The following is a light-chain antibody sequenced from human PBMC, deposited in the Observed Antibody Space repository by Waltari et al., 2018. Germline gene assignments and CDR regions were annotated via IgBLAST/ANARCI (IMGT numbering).Light chain of an antibody. CDR3: QQYNNWPPLT. CDR2: YVS. CDR1: QSLSNN. J-gene: IGKJ4*01. Sequence: EIVMTQSPATMSVSPGERATLSCRASQSLSNNLAWYQQKPGQAPRLLIYYVSTRATGIPAMFSGSGSGTEFTLTISSLQSEDVAVYYCQQYNNWPPLTFGGGTKVEIK. V-gene: IGKV3-15*01.